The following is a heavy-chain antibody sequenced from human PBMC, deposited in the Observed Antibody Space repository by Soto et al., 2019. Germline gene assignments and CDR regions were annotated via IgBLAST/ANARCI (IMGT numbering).Heavy chain of an antibody. CDR3: AKSPEMVLPFDL. Sequence: EVQLVESGGGLVQPGGSLRLSCEGSGFTFSSFAMSWVRQAPGKGLEWVSAIRGNGGRTYQADSVKGRFTVSRDNSKNTLYLQMDVLRAEATAVYYCAKSPEMVLPFDLWGRGTLVTVSS. V-gene: IGHV3-23*04. CDR1: GFTFSSFA. J-gene: IGHJ2*01. CDR2: IRGNGGRT. D-gene: IGHD3-10*01.